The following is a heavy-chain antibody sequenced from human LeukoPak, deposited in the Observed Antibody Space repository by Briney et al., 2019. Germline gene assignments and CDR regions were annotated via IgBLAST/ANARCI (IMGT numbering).Heavy chain of an antibody. CDR1: GYTFNHYG. Sequence: SVKVSCKASGYTFNHYGISWVRQAPGQGLEWMGGIIPFFGTPNYAQRFQDRVTISADESTSTFYMELRSLRSEDTAVYYCARPKTYYYEDTDLKVWVRGPLDYWGQGTLVTVSS. CDR3: ARPKTYYYEDTDLKVWVRGPLDY. J-gene: IGHJ4*02. D-gene: IGHD3-22*01. V-gene: IGHV1-69*13. CDR2: IIPFFGTP.